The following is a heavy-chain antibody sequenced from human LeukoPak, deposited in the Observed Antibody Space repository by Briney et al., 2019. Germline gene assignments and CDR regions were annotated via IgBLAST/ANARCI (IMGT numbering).Heavy chain of an antibody. CDR1: GFTFNTYW. J-gene: IGHJ6*02. V-gene: IGHV3-74*01. Sequence: PGGSLRLSCAASGFTFNTYWMHWVRQAPGKGLVWVSHINPDGSQTNYADSVTGRFTISRDNAKNTLYLQMNSLRAEDTAVYYCAKDLIGYSYGRPLGMDVWGQGTTVTVSS. D-gene: IGHD5-18*01. CDR2: INPDGSQT. CDR3: AKDLIGYSYGRPLGMDV.